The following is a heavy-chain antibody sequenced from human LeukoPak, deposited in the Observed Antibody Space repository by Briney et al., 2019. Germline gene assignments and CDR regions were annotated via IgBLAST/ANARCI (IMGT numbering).Heavy chain of an antibody. CDR3: AKGMRGGSGWYDGFDY. CDR1: GFTFSSYA. J-gene: IGHJ4*02. CDR2: ISGSGGST. D-gene: IGHD6-19*01. Sequence: GGSLRLSCAASGFTFSSYAMSWVRQAPGKGLEWVSAISGSGGSTYYADSVKGRFTISRDNSKNTLYLQMNSLRAEDTAAYYCAKGMRGGSGWYDGFDYWGQGTLVTVSS. V-gene: IGHV3-23*01.